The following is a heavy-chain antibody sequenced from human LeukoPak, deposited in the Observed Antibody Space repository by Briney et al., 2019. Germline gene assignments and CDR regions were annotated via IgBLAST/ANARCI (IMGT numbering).Heavy chain of an antibody. V-gene: IGHV3-23*01. Sequence: GSLRLSCAASGFTFSSYAMSWVRQAPGKGLEWVSAISGSGGSTYYADSVKGRFTISRDNSKNTPYLKMTSLRAEDTAVYYCAKGKAGGSYYFHAFDIWGQGTMVTVSS. J-gene: IGHJ3*02. D-gene: IGHD1-26*01. CDR2: ISGSGGST. CDR3: AKGKAGGSYYFHAFDI. CDR1: GFTFSSYA.